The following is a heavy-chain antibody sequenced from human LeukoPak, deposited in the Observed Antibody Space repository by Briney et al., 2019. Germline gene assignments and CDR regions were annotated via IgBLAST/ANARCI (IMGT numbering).Heavy chain of an antibody. Sequence: SETMSLTCTVSGVSISSYCWGWIRPPPGQGLEWMVYIYYSGRTYYNTSLKRRATISVDTTKNQFSLRLTSGTAADTAVYYCARWDGCNSQCDYWGQGTLVTVSS. CDR3: ARWDGCNSQCDY. CDR1: GVSISSYC. V-gene: IGHV4-59*01. D-gene: IGHD5-24*01. J-gene: IGHJ4*02. CDR2: IYYSGRT.